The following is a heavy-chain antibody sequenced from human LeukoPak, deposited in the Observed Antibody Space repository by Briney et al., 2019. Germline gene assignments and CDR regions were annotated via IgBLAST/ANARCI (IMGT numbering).Heavy chain of an antibody. V-gene: IGHV4-59*01. Sequence: PSETLSLTCTVSGGSISSYYWSWIRQPPGKGLEWIGYIHHSGSTIYNSSLKSRVTISVDTSKNQFSLKLTSVTAADTAVYYCARAAYYYGSGSYDSPYYYYYMDVWGKGTTVTISS. CDR3: ARAAYYYGSGSYDSPYYYYYMDV. J-gene: IGHJ6*03. D-gene: IGHD3-10*01. CDR2: IHHSGST. CDR1: GGSISSYY.